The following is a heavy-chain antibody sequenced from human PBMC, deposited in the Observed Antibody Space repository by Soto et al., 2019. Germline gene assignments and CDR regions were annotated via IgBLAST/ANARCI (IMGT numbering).Heavy chain of an antibody. CDR3: ARSYSGTFYGYDT. V-gene: IGHV4-59*01. D-gene: IGHD1-26*01. J-gene: IGHJ5*02. CDR1: GGSISSYH. CDR2: VFYTGST. Sequence: SETLSLTCTVSGGSISSYHWSWIRQSPGKGLEWIGYVFYTGSTKYNPALKRRVTISVDTSKNQFSLKLSSVSAADTGLYYCARSYSGTFYGYDTWGQGILVTVSS.